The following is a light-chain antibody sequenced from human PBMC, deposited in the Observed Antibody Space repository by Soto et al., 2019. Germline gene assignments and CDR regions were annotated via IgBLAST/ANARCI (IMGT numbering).Light chain of an antibody. CDR1: QGISSY. Sequence: AIRMTQSPSSFSASTGDRVTITCRASQGISSYLAWYQQKPGKAPKLLIYAESTLQSGVPSRFSGSGSGTDFTLTISRLEPEDFAVYYCQQYDSSFMYTFGQGTKVDIK. J-gene: IGKJ2*01. V-gene: IGKV1-8*01. CDR2: AES. CDR3: QQYDSSFMYT.